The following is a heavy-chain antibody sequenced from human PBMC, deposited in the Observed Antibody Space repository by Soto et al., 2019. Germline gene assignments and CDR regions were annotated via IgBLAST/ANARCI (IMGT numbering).Heavy chain of an antibody. D-gene: IGHD3-10*01. CDR1: GFTFSSYG. CDR3: ATDRFHRYYGSGSYYSPLDY. Sequence: GGSLRLSCAASGFTFSSYGMHWVRQAPGKGLEWVAVIWYDGSNKFYADSVKGRFTISRDNSKNTLYLQMNSLRAEDTAVYYCATDRFHRYYGSGSYYSPLDYWGQGTLVTVSS. CDR2: IWYDGSNK. V-gene: IGHV3-33*01. J-gene: IGHJ4*02.